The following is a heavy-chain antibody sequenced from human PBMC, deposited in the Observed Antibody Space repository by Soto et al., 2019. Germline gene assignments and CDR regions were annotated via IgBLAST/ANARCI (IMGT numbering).Heavy chain of an antibody. Sequence: GASVKVSCKASGYTFTGYYMHWVRQAPGQGLEWMGWINPNSGGTNYAQKFQGWVTMTRDTSISTAYMELSRLRSDDTAVYYCAREKSDWISSGWSPSDYYYGMDVWGQGTTVTVSS. D-gene: IGHD6-19*01. CDR2: INPNSGGT. V-gene: IGHV1-2*04. CDR3: AREKSDWISSGWSPSDYYYGMDV. CDR1: GYTFTGYY. J-gene: IGHJ6*02.